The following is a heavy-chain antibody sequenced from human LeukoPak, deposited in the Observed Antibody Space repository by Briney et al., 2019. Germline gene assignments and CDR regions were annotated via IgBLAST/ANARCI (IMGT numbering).Heavy chain of an antibody. CDR2: ISAYNGNT. D-gene: IGHD5-18*01. CDR1: GYTFTSYG. J-gene: IGHJ4*02. CDR3: ARDPSGYSYGYTDY. V-gene: IGHV1-18*01. Sequence: ASVKVSCKASGYTFTSYGISWVRQAPGQGLEWMGWISAYNGNTNYAQKLQGRVTMTTDTSTSTAYMELRSLRSDDTAVYYCARDPSGYSYGYTDYWGQGTLVTVSS.